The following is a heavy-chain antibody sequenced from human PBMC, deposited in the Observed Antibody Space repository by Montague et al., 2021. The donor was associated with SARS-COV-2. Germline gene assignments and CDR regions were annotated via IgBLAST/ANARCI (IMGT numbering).Heavy chain of an antibody. V-gene: IGHV4-39*07. D-gene: IGHD3-10*01. Sequence: SETLSLTCSVSGGSTKTMRYYWAWIRQSPGKGLEWIASVYYTGHTYYTPSLAARTAISLDTSTNHFSLTLFSVAADDTAIYYRATDRAGHYYFDNWGQGTPVIVSS. CDR2: VYYTGHT. J-gene: IGHJ4*02. CDR3: ATDRAGHYYFDN. CDR1: GGSTKTMRYY.